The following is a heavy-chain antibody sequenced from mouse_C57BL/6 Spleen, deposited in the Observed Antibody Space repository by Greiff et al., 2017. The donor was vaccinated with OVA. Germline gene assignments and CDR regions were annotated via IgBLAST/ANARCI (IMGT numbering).Heavy chain of an antibody. V-gene: IGHV1-82*01. CDR2: LYPGDGDT. D-gene: IGHD6-1*01. CDR1: GYAFSSSW. Sequence: VQLQQSGPELVKPGASVKISCKASGYAFSSSWMNWVKQRPGKGLEWIGRLYPGDGDTNYNGKFKGKATLTADKSSSTAYMQLSSLTSEDSAVYAFARCAYNEDYFDYWGQGTTLTVSS. CDR3: ARCAYNEDYFDY. J-gene: IGHJ2*01.